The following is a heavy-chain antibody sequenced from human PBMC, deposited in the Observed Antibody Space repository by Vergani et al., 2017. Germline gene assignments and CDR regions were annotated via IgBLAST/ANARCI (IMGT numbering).Heavy chain of an antibody. CDR2: ITHNSGGT. Sequence: QVQLVQSGAEVKKPGTSVKVSCKASGYTFTGYYMHWLRQAPGQGLESIVWITHNSGGTNYAQKFQGRVTMTRDTSISTAYMELSRLRSDDTAVYYCARDKMGVVVPAAPIPYYYMDVWGKGTTVTVSS. J-gene: IGHJ6*03. D-gene: IGHD2-2*01. V-gene: IGHV1-2*02. CDR3: ARDKMGVVVPAAPIPYYYMDV. CDR1: GYTFTGYY.